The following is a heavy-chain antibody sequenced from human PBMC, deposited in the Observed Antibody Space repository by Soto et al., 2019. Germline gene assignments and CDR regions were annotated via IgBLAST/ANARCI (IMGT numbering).Heavy chain of an antibody. CDR2: IYWNDDK. CDR3: AHNPRLVPSFDP. D-gene: IGHD3-9*01. Sequence: ESGPTLVNPTQTLTLTCTFSGFSLSTSGVGVGWIRQPPGKALEWLALIYWNDDKRYSPSLKSRLTITKDTSKNQVVLTMTNMDPVDTATHYRAHNPRLVPSFDPWGQGTLVTVSS. CDR1: GFSLSTSGVG. V-gene: IGHV2-5*01. J-gene: IGHJ5*02.